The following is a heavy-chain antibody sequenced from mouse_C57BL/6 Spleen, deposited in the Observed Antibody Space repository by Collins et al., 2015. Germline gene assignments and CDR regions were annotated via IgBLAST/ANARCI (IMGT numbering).Heavy chain of an antibody. V-gene: IGHV1-82*01. CDR3: ARVGKGVDAMDY. J-gene: IGHJ4*01. CDR1: GYAFSSSW. Sequence: QVQLQQSGPELVKPGASVKISCKASGYAFSSSWMNWVKQRPGKGLEWIGRIYPGDGDTNYNGKFKGKATLTADKSSSTAYMQLSSLTSEDPAVYFCARVGKGVDAMDYWGQGTSVTVSS. D-gene: IGHD2-1*01. CDR2: IYPGDGDT.